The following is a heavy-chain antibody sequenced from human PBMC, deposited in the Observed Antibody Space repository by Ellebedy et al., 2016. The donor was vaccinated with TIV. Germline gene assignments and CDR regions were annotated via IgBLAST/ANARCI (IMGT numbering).Heavy chain of an antibody. CDR1: GFTFSSFA. CDR2: ISGSGSST. Sequence: GESLKISXAASGFTFSSFAMSWVRQAPGKGLEWVSAISGSGSSTYYADSVKGRFTISRDNSKNTLYLQMNSLRAEDTAVYYCAHSGSYFDYWGQGILVTVSS. D-gene: IGHD1-26*01. CDR3: AHSGSYFDY. J-gene: IGHJ4*02. V-gene: IGHV3-23*01.